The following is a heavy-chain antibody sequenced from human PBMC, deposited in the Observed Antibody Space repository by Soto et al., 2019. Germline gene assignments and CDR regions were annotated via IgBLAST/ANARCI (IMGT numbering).Heavy chain of an antibody. CDR3: VKDTAYAMDV. CDR2: INSNVSGT. CDR1: GFDFRNSC. D-gene: IGHD2-15*01. V-gene: IGHV3-74*01. Sequence: GSLTLSCAASGFDFRNSCIHWLRQGPGKGLVLVSHINSNVSGTTYAYSVTGGSTISRNTAKNTAYLEMNSLRDEDTAVYSCVKDTAYAMDVWGQGTTVTVSS. J-gene: IGHJ6*02.